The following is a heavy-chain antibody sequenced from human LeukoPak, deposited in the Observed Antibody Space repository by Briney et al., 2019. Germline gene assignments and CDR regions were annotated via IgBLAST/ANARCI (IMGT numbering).Heavy chain of an antibody. V-gene: IGHV3-33*01. CDR2: IWYDGSNK. Sequence: GGSLRLSCAASGFTFSSYGMHWVRQAPGKGLEWVAVIWYDGSNKYYADSVKGRFTISRDNSKNTLYLQMNSLRAEDTAVYYCARDVGLDYDFWSGYPDYWGQGTLVTVSS. J-gene: IGHJ4*02. CDR3: ARDVGLDYDFWSGYPDY. CDR1: GFTFSSYG. D-gene: IGHD3-3*01.